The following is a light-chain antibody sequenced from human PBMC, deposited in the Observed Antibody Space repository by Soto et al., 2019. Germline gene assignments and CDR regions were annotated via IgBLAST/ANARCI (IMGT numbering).Light chain of an antibody. CDR2: TAS. CDR3: PQRYRAPRT. CDR1: QNINIY. Sequence: DIQMTQSTSSLSASVGDRVTITCRASQNINIYLNWYQQKPGKAPKLLIYTASTLQTGVPSRFSGSGSGTEFTLTISSLQPYDFGTYYCPQRYRAPRTFGQGTRV. J-gene: IGKJ1*01. V-gene: IGKV1-39*01.